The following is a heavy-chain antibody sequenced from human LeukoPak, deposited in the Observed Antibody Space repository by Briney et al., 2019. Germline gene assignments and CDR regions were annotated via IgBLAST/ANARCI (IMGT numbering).Heavy chain of an antibody. Sequence: GRTHRLSRAPSVSTPRVLVIHGAPGAPAKGLVSGAAVSYEDGSNNYYADSEKGRFTISRDNSKTTMYLQMNSLRAEDTAIYSCTKEGPEEYYGSDSYFDYWGQGTLVTVSS. CDR1: VSTPRVLV. D-gene: IGHD3-10*01. CDR2: VSYEDGSNN. J-gene: IGHJ4*02. CDR3: TKEGPEEYYGSDSYFDY. V-gene: IGHV3-30-3*02.